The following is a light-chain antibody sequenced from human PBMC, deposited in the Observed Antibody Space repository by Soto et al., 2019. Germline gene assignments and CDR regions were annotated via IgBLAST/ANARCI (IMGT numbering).Light chain of an antibody. CDR3: QQYHRSSIT. J-gene: IGKJ5*01. CDR1: QSLNNY. V-gene: IGKV1-5*01. CDR2: DAS. Sequence: DIQMTQSPSTLSASVGDTVTITCRASQSLNNYLAWYQQTPGKAPKLLIYDASTLERGVPSRFSGTGSGTEFTLTISSLHPDDFATYYCQQYHRSSITFGQGTRLEIK.